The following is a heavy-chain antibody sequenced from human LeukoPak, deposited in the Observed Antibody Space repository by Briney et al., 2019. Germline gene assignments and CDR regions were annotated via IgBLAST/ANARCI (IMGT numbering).Heavy chain of an antibody. D-gene: IGHD2-21*02. CDR3: ARDRGAYCGGDCYQGFDY. Sequence: GGSLRLSCAASGFTFSSYTMNWVRQAPGKGVEWVSSIAGSSGYISYADSVKGRFTISRDNAKKSLYLQMTSLTAEDTAVYYCARDRGAYCGGDCYQGFDYWGRGTLVTVSP. CDR1: GFTFSSYT. V-gene: IGHV3-21*01. J-gene: IGHJ4*01. CDR2: IAGSSGYI.